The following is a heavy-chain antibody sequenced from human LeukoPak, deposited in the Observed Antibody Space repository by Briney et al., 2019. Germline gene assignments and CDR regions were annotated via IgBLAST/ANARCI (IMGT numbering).Heavy chain of an antibody. CDR3: AREGAYSGSRFDY. D-gene: IGHD1-26*01. V-gene: IGHV4-39*07. CDR2: IYYSGST. Sequence: PSETLSLTCTVSGGSISSSSYYWGWIRQPPGKGLEWIGSIYYSGSTYYNPSLKSRVTISVDTSKNQFSLKLSSVTAADTAVYYCAREGAYSGSRFDYWGQGTLVTVSS. J-gene: IGHJ4*02. CDR1: GGSISSSSYY.